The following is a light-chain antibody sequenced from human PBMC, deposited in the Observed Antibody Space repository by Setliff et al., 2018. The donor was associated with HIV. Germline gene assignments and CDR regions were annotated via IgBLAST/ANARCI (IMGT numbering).Light chain of an antibody. CDR2: NVN. Sequence: QSALTQPASVSGSPGQTITISCTGTSNDIGGYNYVSWYQQHPGEAPKLIIYNVNNRPSGVSSRFSGSKSGNTASLSISELRAEDETDYYCTSYTGGNTRVFGTGTKVT. V-gene: IGLV2-14*03. J-gene: IGLJ1*01. CDR1: SNDIGGYNY. CDR3: TSYTGGNTRV.